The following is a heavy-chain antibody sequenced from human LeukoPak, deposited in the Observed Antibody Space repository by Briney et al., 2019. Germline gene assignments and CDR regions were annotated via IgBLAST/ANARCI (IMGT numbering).Heavy chain of an antibody. CDR2: IYYSGST. J-gene: IGHJ4*02. CDR1: GGSISSYY. D-gene: IGHD6-19*01. Sequence: PSETLSLTCTVSGGSISSYYWSWIRQPPGKGLEWIGYIYYSGSTNYNPSLKSRVTISVDTSKNQFSLKLSSVTAADTAVYYCAGGARYSSGWDFDYWGQGTLVTVSS. CDR3: AGGARYSSGWDFDY. V-gene: IGHV4-59*08.